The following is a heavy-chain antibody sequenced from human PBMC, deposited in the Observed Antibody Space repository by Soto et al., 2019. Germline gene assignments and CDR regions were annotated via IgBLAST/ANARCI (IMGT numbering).Heavy chain of an antibody. CDR2: MYHSGNT. CDR3: ARDPLAVVGTAFDE. J-gene: IGHJ4*02. Sequence: PSETLSLTCTVSGGSIASNIYYWAWIRQPPGKGLEWIGSMYHSGNTYYNPSLKSRVAISVDTSQNQLTLKLNSVTAADTAVYYCARDPLAVVGTAFDEWGQGTLVTLSS. D-gene: IGHD6-19*01. V-gene: IGHV4-39*02. CDR1: GGSIASNIYY.